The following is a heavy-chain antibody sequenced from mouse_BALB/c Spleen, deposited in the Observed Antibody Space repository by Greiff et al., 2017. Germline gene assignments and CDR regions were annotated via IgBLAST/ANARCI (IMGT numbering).Heavy chain of an antibody. CDR3: TREGWDY. V-gene: IGHV5-6-4*01. J-gene: IGHJ4*01. CDR2: ISSGGSYT. Sequence: EVNVVESGGGLVKPGGSLKLSCAASGFTFSSYTMSWVRQTPEKRLEWVATISSGGSYTYYPDSVKGRFTISRDNAKNTLYLQMSSLKSEDTAMYYCTREGWDYWGQGTSVTVSS. CDR1: GFTFSSYT.